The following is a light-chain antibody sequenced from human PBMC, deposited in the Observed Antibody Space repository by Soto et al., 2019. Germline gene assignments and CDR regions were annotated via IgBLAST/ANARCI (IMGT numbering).Light chain of an antibody. Sequence: DIQMTQSPSSLSASVGDRVTITCRASQSISRYLNWYQQKPGKAPKILIYAASSLQSGVPSRFSGSGSWTDFTLTISSLQPEDFATYYCQQSYSTPRFTFGQGTRLEIK. CDR2: AAS. CDR1: QSISRY. J-gene: IGKJ5*01. V-gene: IGKV1-39*01. CDR3: QQSYSTPRFT.